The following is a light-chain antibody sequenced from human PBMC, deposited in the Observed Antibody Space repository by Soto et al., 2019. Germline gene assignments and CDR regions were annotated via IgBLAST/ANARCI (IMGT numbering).Light chain of an antibody. J-gene: IGKJ1*01. V-gene: IGKV1-5*03. CDR2: KAS. CDR1: QSINSW. Sequence: DIQMTQSPSTLSASVGDRVTMTCRASQSINSWLAWYQQKPGKAPKILIYKASSLESGVPSRFSGSGSETEFILTINSLQPDDFATYYCQQYNSYPWTFSQGTKVEIK. CDR3: QQYNSYPWT.